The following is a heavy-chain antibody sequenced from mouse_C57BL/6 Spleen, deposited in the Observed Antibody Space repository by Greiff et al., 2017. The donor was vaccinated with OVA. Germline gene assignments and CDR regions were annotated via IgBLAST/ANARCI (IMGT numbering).Heavy chain of an antibody. CDR1: GFTFSSYA. Sequence: DVMLVESGEGLVKPGGSLKLSCAASGFTFSSYAMSWVRQTPEKRLAWVAYISSGGDYIYSADTVKGRFTISRDNARNTLYLQMSSLKSEDTAMYYCTREMGTGTSWFAYWGQGTLVTVSA. CDR2: ISSGGDYI. V-gene: IGHV5-9-1*02. J-gene: IGHJ3*01. D-gene: IGHD4-1*01. CDR3: TREMGTGTSWFAY.